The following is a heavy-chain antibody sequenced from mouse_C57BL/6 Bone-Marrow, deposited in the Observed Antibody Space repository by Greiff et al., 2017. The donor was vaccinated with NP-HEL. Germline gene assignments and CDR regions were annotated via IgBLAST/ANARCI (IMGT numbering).Heavy chain of an antibody. D-gene: IGHD1-1*01. CDR2: IHPSDSDT. V-gene: IGHV1-74*01. CDR3: AILYYYGSDWFAY. Sequence: VQLQQPGAELVKPGASVKVSCKASGYTFTSYWMHWVKQRPGQGLEWIGRIHPSDSDTNYNQKFKGKATLTVDKSSSTAYMQLSSLTSEDSAVYYCAILYYYGSDWFAYWGQGTLVTVSA. J-gene: IGHJ3*01. CDR1: GYTFTSYW.